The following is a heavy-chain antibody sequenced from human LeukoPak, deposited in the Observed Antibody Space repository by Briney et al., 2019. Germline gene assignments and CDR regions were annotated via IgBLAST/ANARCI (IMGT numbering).Heavy chain of an antibody. D-gene: IGHD6-13*01. CDR2: ISSSGSTI. CDR1: GFTFSSYA. CDR3: ARDQGIAAAGIDY. V-gene: IGHV3-48*03. J-gene: IGHJ4*02. Sequence: GGSLRLSCAASGFTFSSYAMSWVRQAPGKGLEWVSYISSSGSTIYYADSVKGRFTISRDNAKNSLYLQMNSLRAEDTAVYYCARDQGIAAAGIDYWGQGTLVTVSS.